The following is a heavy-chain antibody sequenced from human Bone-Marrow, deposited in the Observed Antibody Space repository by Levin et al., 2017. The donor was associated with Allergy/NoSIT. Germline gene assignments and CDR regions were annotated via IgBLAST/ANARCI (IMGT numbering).Heavy chain of an antibody. CDR2: ISPILGVV. CDR1: GGSFRNHT. Sequence: VASVKVSCKASGGSFRNHTINWVRQAPGQGLEWMGRISPILGVVNFVPGFQGKVTFTADKSTGTAYMKLTGLRSEDTAMYFCAILSGVRAPHYYAVGVWGQGTMVTVSS. CDR3: AILSGVRAPHYYAVGV. V-gene: IGHV1-69*02. J-gene: IGHJ6*02. D-gene: IGHD3-10*01.